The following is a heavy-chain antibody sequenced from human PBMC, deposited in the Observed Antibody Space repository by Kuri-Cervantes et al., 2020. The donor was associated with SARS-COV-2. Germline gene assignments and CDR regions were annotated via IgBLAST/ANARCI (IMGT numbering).Heavy chain of an antibody. J-gene: IGHJ3*02. V-gene: IGHV1-18*04. CDR2: ISAYSGNT. Sequence: ASVKVSCKASGYTFTIYGISWVRQAPGQGLEWMGWISAYSGNTNYAQNLQGRVTMTTDTSTSTAYMELRSLRSDGTAVYYCARVYGDYYDSSGYSVGNAFDIWGQGTMVTVSS. D-gene: IGHD3-22*01. CDR3: ARVYGDYYDSSGYSVGNAFDI. CDR1: GYTFTIYG.